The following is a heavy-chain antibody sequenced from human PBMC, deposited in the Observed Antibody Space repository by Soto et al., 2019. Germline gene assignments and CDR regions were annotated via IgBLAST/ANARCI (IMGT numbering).Heavy chain of an antibody. V-gene: IGHV3-23*01. D-gene: IGHD3-22*01. CDR1: GFTFSSYA. CDR3: AKCIAPYYYDSSGLNYYYGMDV. J-gene: IGHJ6*02. CDR2: ISGSGSST. Sequence: GGSLRLSCAASGFTFSSYAMSWVRQAPGKGLEWVSAISGSGSSTYYADSVKGRFTISRDNSKNTLYLQMNSLRAEDTAVYYCAKCIAPYYYDSSGLNYYYGMDVWGQGTTVTVSS.